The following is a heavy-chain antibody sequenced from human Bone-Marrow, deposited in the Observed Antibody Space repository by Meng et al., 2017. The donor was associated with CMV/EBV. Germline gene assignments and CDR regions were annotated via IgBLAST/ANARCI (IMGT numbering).Heavy chain of an antibody. CDR2: IYYSGST. J-gene: IGHJ4*03. CDR3: ARVNYDSSGYYEDFDY. V-gene: IGHV4-61*01. CDR1: GGSVSSGSYY. Sequence: SETLSLTCTVSGGSVSSGSYYWSWIRQPPGKGLEWIGYIYYSGSTNYNPSLKSRVAISVDTSNNQFSLKLSSVTAADTAVYYCARVNYDSSGYYEDFDYWGQGTAVTVSS. D-gene: IGHD3-22*01.